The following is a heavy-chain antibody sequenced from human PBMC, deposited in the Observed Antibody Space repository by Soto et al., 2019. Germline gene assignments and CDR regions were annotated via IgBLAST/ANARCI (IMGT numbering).Heavy chain of an antibody. Sequence: QITLQESGPTLVKPTQTLTLTCTFSGFSLSTSGVGVRWIRQPPGKALEWLALIYWGDDKRYSPSLKSRLSITKDTSKYYVVLTMTNMDPAYTATYSCAAHGSGTYYNPLYNWFDPRGPGTLVTVSS. V-gene: IGHV2-5*02. D-gene: IGHD3-10*01. CDR3: AAHGSGTYYNPLYNWFDP. J-gene: IGHJ5*02. CDR2: IYWGDDK. CDR1: GFSLSTSGVG.